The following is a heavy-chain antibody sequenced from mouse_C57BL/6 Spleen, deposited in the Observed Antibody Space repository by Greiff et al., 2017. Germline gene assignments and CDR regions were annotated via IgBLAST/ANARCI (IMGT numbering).Heavy chain of an antibody. Sequence: VQLQQSGPELVKPGASVKISCKASGYAFSSSWMNWVKQRPGKGLEWIGRIYPGDGDTNYNGKFKGKATLTADKSSSTAYMQLSSLTSEDSAVYFCARSGDVGGAMDYWGQGTSVTVSS. CDR2: IYPGDGDT. D-gene: IGHD3-1*01. CDR1: GYAFSSSW. J-gene: IGHJ4*01. CDR3: ARSGDVGGAMDY. V-gene: IGHV1-82*01.